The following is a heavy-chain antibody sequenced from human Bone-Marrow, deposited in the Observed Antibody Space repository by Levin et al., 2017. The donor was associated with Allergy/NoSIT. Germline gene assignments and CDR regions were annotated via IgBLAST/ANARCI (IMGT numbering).Heavy chain of an antibody. Sequence: GASVKVSCKASGGTFSSYAISWVRQAPGQGLEWMGGIIPIFGTANYAQKFQGRVTITADESTSTAYMELSSLRSEDTAVYYCARVSEVAATPTVNYYGMDVWGQGTTVTVSS. D-gene: IGHD2-15*01. CDR1: GGTFSSYA. V-gene: IGHV1-69*13. J-gene: IGHJ6*02. CDR3: ARVSEVAATPTVNYYGMDV. CDR2: IIPIFGTA.